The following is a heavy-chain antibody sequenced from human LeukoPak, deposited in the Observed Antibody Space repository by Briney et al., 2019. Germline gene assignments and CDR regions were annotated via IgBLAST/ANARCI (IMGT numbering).Heavy chain of an antibody. J-gene: IGHJ4*02. Sequence: PGGSLRLSCVASGISLSNYAMTWVRQAPGKGLEWVSYISERGGSTTYADSVKGRFTISRDTSLNTLYLQMNNLRGEDTAVYFCAKRGVVIRGILVIGYHQEAYHYDFWGQGVLVTVSS. CDR2: ISERGGST. CDR1: GISLSNYA. CDR3: AKRGVVIRGILVIGYHQEAYHYDF. V-gene: IGHV3-23*01. D-gene: IGHD3-10*01.